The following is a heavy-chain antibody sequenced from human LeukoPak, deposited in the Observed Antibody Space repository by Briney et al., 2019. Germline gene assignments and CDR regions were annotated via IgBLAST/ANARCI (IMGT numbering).Heavy chain of an antibody. CDR1: GFTFSSYA. J-gene: IGHJ3*02. CDR3: ARNKLRAAGLPHDAFDI. D-gene: IGHD6-13*01. Sequence: GGSLRLSCAASGFTFSSYAMSWVRQAPGKGLEWVSAISGSGGSTYYADSVKGRFTISRDNSKSTLYLQMNSLRAEDTAVYYCARNKLRAAGLPHDAFDIWGQGTMVTVSS. V-gene: IGHV3-23*01. CDR2: ISGSGGST.